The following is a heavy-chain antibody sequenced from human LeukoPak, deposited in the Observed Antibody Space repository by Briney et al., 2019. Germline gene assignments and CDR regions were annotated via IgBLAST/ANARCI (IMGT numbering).Heavy chain of an antibody. D-gene: IGHD3-22*01. V-gene: IGHV4-30-2*01. J-gene: IGHJ4*02. CDR3: ARTPPTYNSDSSGYWGYYFDY. CDR2: IYHSGST. Sequence: PSETLSLTCAVSGGSISSGGYSWSWIRQPPGKGLEWIGYIYHSGSTYYNPSLKSRVTISVDRSKNQFSLKLSSVTAADTAVYYWARTPPTYNSDSSGYWGYYFDYWGQGTLVTVSS. CDR1: GGSISSGGYS.